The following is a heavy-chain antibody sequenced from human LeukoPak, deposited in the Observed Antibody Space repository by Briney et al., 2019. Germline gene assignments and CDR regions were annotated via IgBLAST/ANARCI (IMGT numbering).Heavy chain of an antibody. CDR3: ARSEVNSSGYWVILY. CDR2: INHRGDA. Sequence: SETLSLTCDVDGGSLSGSHWNWIRQSPRKRLEWIGEINHRGDANYNPSLQTRVDTSVDMSKNQFSLKMNSVTAADTAVYYCARSEVNSSGYWVILYWGQGTLVTVSS. J-gene: IGHJ4*02. V-gene: IGHV4-34*01. CDR1: GGSLSGSH. D-gene: IGHD3-22*01.